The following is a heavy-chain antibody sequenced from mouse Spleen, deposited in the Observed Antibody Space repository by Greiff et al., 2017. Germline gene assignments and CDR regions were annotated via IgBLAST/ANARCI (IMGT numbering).Heavy chain of an antibody. D-gene: IGHD2-14*01. CDR1: GYAFTNYL. V-gene: IGHV1-54*01. CDR3: ARYDEDYFDY. J-gene: IGHJ2*01. Sequence: VQLQQSGAELVRPGTSVKVSCKASGYAFTNYLIEWVKQRPGQGLEWIGVINPGSGGTNYNEKFKGKATLTADKSSSTAYMQLSSLTSEDSAVYFCARYDEDYFDYWGQGTTLTVSS. CDR2: INPGSGGT.